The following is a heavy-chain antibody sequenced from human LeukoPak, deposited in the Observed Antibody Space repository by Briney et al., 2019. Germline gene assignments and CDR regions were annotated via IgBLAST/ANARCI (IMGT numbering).Heavy chain of an antibody. D-gene: IGHD3-10*01. CDR2: IYYSGDT. V-gene: IGHV4-59*08. CDR1: GGSISSYY. J-gene: IGHJ4*02. Sequence: KSSETLSLTCIVSGGSISSYYWSWIRQPPGKGLEWLGYIYYSGDTHYNPSLKSRVTISVDTSKNQFSLKLSPVTAEDTAVYYCARHLDYYGSGTYEFWGQGTLVTVSS. CDR3: ARHLDYYGSGTYEF.